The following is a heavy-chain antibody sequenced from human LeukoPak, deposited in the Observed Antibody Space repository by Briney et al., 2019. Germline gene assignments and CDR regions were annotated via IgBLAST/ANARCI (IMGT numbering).Heavy chain of an antibody. J-gene: IGHJ4*02. V-gene: IGHV4-59*01. D-gene: IGHD6-13*01. CDR2: IYYSGST. CDR3: ARGYTYSSNWYHFDY. CDR1: GGSINYYY. Sequence: SETLSLTCTVSGGSINYYYWSWIRQPPGKGLEWIGYIYYSGSTNYNPSLKSRVTISVDTSKNQFSLKVRSVTAAGTAVYYCARGYTYSSNWYHFDYWGQGTLVTVSS.